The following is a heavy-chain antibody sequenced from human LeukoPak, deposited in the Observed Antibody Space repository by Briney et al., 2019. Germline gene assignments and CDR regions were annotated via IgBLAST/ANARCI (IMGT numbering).Heavy chain of an antibody. CDR1: GFTFSDYY. CDR2: ISSSSSYT. J-gene: IGHJ4*02. V-gene: IGHV3-11*05. CDR3: ARGGSRKEVAY. D-gene: IGHD3-10*01. Sequence: PGGSLRLSCAASGFTFSDYYMSWIRQAPGKGLEWVSYISSSSSYTNYADSVKGRFTISRDNAKNSLYLQMNSLRAEDTALHYCARGGSRKEVAYWGQGTLVTVSS.